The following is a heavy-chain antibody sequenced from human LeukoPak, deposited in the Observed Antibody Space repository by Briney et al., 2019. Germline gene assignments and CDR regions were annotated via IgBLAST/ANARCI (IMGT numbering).Heavy chain of an antibody. D-gene: IGHD3-22*01. J-gene: IGHJ4*02. CDR1: GYTFTSHY. Sequence: GASVKVSCKASGYTFTSHYMHWVRQAPGQGLEWMGWINPNSGGTNYAQKFQGRVTMTRDTSISTAYMELSRLRSDDTAVYYCARRSSPWLLLPYYWGQGTLVTVSS. CDR2: INPNSGGT. V-gene: IGHV1-2*02. CDR3: ARRSSPWLLLPYY.